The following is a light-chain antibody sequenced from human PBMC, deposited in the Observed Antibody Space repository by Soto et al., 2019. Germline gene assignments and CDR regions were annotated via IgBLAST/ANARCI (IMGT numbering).Light chain of an antibody. V-gene: IGKV3D-15*01. CDR2: GAS. Sequence: EIVVTQSPATLSVSPGERATLSCRASQSVGSNLAWYQQKPGQAPRLLIYGASTRATAIPARFSGSGSGTEFTLTISSLQSEDFAVYYCQQYQNWAAITFGQGTRLEIK. J-gene: IGKJ5*01. CDR3: QQYQNWAAIT. CDR1: QSVGSN.